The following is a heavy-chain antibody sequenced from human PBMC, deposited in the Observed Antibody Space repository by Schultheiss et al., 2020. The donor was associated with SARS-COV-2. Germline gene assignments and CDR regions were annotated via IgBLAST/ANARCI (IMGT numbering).Heavy chain of an antibody. V-gene: IGHV4-4*02. CDR1: GGSISSSNW. CDR2: IYYSGST. D-gene: IGHD3-9*01. Sequence: SETLSLTCAVSGGSISSSNWWSWVRQPPGKGLEWIGYIYYSGSTYYNPSLKSRVTISVDTSKNQFSLKLSSVTAADTAVYYCARGVTTGYPNWFDPWGQGTLVTVSS. J-gene: IGHJ5*02. CDR3: ARGVTTGYPNWFDP.